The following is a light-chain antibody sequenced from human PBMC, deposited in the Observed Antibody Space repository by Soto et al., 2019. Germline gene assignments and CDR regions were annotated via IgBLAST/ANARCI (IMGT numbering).Light chain of an antibody. V-gene: IGKV1-9*01. CDR2: GAS. J-gene: IGKJ4*01. Sequence: DIQLTQSPSFLSASVGDTVTITCRASQDISHSLAWYQQKPGKAPKVLIYGASTLQSGLPSRFSGSGSGTEFTLTINSLQPEDFATYCCQQLTSYPLTFGGGAKVELK. CDR3: QQLTSYPLT. CDR1: QDISHS.